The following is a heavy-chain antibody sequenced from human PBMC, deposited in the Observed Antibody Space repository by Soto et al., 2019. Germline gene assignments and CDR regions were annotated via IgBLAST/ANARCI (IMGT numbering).Heavy chain of an antibody. D-gene: IGHD5-12*01. V-gene: IGHV2-5*02. Sequence: SGPTLVNPTQTLTLTCTFSGFSLSTSVVGVGWIRQPPGKALEWLALIYWDDDKRYSPSLKSRLTITKDTSKNQVVLTMTNMDPVDTATYYCAHGGYSGYDVHFDYWGQGTLVTVSS. CDR1: GFSLSTSVVG. CDR2: IYWDDDK. J-gene: IGHJ4*02. CDR3: AHGGYSGYDVHFDY.